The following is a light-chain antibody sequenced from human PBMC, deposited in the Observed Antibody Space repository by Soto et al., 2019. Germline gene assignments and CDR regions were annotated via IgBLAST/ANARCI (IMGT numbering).Light chain of an antibody. V-gene: IGLV2-8*01. CDR2: EVS. CDR1: SSDVGAYTS. CDR3: SSYAGSNNLYV. J-gene: IGLJ1*01. Sequence: QSVLTQPASVSGSPGQSITISCTGSSSDVGAYTSVSWYQQHPGKAPKLMIYEVSKRPSGVPDRFSGSKSGNTASLTVSGLQAEDEADYYCSSYAGSNNLYVFGTGTKVTVL.